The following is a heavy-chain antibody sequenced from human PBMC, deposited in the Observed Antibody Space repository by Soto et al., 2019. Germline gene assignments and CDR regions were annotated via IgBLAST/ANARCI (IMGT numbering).Heavy chain of an antibody. CDR3: AGRRDPAAGSGSYSGFDY. J-gene: IGHJ4*02. CDR1: GGTFSSYA. CDR2: IIPIFGTA. V-gene: IGHV1-69*13. Sequence: GXSVKVSCKASGGTFSSYAISWVRQAPGQGLEWMGGIIPIFGTANYAQKFQGRVTITADESTSTAYMELSSLRSEDTAVYYCAGRRDPAAGSGSYSGFDYWGQGTLVTVSS. D-gene: IGHD3-10*01.